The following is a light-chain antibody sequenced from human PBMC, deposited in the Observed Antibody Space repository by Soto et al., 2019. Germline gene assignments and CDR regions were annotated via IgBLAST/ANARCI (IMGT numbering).Light chain of an antibody. CDR2: DAS. V-gene: IGKV1-5*01. CDR1: QNINRW. Sequence: DIQMTQSPSTLAASVGDRVTITCRASQNINRWLAWYQQKPGKASKVLIYDASNLESGVPSRFSGSGSGTEFTLTITSLQPDDFATYYCQQYDGYFGPGTKVD. J-gene: IGKJ3*01. CDR3: QQYDGY.